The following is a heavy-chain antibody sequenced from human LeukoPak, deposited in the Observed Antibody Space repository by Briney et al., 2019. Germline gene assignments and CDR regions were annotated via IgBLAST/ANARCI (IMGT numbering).Heavy chain of an antibody. CDR2: IRSKAYGGTT. V-gene: IGHV3-49*04. J-gene: IGHJ4*02. CDR3: SYSGYNDY. CDR1: GFTFGDYA. Sequence: GRSLRLSCTASGFTFGDYAMSWVRHAPGKGLEWVGFIRSKAYGGTTEYAASVKGRFNISRDDSKSIAYLQMNSLKTEDTAVYYCSYSGYNDYWGQGTLVTVSS. D-gene: IGHD1-14*01.